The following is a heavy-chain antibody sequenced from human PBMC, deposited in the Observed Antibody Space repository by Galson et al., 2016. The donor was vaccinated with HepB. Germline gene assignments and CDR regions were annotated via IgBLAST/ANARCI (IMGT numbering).Heavy chain of an antibody. J-gene: IGHJ4*02. CDR3: ARPTYPTGRLDH. CDR1: GFSVRTNY. D-gene: IGHD3-10*01. CDR2: MYSGGGA. Sequence: SLRLSCAVSGFSVRTNYMSWVRQAPGKGLEWVSVMYSGGGAYYAGPVRDRFTISRDTSKNTVSLQMNSLRPEDAAIYYCARPTYPTGRLDHWGQGTLVIVAS. V-gene: IGHV3-66*04.